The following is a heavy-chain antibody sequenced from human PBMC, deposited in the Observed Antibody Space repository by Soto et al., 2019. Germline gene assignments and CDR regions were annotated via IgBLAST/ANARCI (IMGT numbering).Heavy chain of an antibody. CDR1: GFTLRSYW. D-gene: IGHD2-15*01. CDR3: ARDGGGGTLFDY. CDR2: IKTDASEK. V-gene: IGHV3-7*01. J-gene: IGHJ4*02. Sequence: GGSLRLSCAASGFTLRSYWMSWVRQAPGKGLEWLATIKTDASEKKYVDSVKGRFTVSRDNAKNSLYLQMDSLRAEDTAVYYCARDGGGGTLFDYWGQGTLVTVSS.